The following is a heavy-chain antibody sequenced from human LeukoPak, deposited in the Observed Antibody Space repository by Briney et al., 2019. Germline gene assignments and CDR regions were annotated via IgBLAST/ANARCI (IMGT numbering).Heavy chain of an antibody. CDR2: IKVSGGRT. CDR3: AREPPESYYFDN. J-gene: IGHJ4*02. CDR1: GYTFSGFY. V-gene: IGHV1-46*01. Sequence: ASVKVSCKASGYTFSGFYVHWVRQAPGQGLEWMETIKVSGGRTEYAQKFQGRVTVTRDMSTSTVYMELNNLRSEDTAVYYCAREPPESYYFDNWGQGTLVTVSS.